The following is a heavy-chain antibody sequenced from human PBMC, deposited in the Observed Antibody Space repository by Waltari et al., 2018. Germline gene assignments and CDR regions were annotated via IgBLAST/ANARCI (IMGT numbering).Heavy chain of an antibody. CDR1: GFSFDSFQ. CDR2: ISKSGSTI. D-gene: IGHD5-12*01. Sequence: EVLLVESGGGLVQTGGYLRLSCAASGFSFDSFQMNWVRQAPGKGLEWVAYISKSGSTIHYAASVKGRFTISRDNARSSLSLEMNSLRAEDTAMYYCARNSHSRYDADYYGIDVWGQGTTVTVSS. CDR3: ARNSHSRYDADYYGIDV. J-gene: IGHJ6*02. V-gene: IGHV3-48*03.